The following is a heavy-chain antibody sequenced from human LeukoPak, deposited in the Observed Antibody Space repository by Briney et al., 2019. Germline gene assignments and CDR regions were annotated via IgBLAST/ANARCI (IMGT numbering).Heavy chain of an antibody. Sequence: GGSLRLSCAASGFTVSSTYVSWVRQAPGKGLEWVSAISGSGGSTYYADSVKGRFTISRDNSKNTLYLQMNSLRAEDTAVYYCAKDVDIVVVTASAFDYWGQGTLVTVSS. CDR1: GFTVSSTY. J-gene: IGHJ4*02. CDR3: AKDVDIVVVTASAFDY. V-gene: IGHV3-23*01. D-gene: IGHD2-21*02. CDR2: ISGSGGST.